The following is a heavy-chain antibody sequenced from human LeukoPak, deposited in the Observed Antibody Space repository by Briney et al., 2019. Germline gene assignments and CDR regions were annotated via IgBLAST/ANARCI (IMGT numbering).Heavy chain of an antibody. CDR1: GGSISSYY. D-gene: IGHD3-22*01. J-gene: IGHJ4*02. CDR2: IYYSGST. CDR3: ARVFPAGYYDSSGYLDY. Sequence: SETLSLTCTVSGGSISSYYWSWIRQPPGKGLEWIGYIYYSGSTNYNPSLKSRVTISVDTPKNQFSLKLSSVAAADTAVYYCARVFPAGYYDSSGYLDYWGQGTLVTVSS. V-gene: IGHV4-59*01.